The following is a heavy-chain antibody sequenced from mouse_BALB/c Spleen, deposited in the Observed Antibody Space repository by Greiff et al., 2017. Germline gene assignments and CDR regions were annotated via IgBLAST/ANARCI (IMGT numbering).Heavy chain of an antibody. V-gene: IGHV1-9*01. D-gene: IGHD1-1*02. J-gene: IGHJ4*01. CDR3: ARRYGAHAMDY. Sequence: QVQLQQSGAELMKPGASVKISCKATGYTFSSYWIEWVKQRPGHGLEWIGEILPGSGSTNYNEKFKGKATFTADTSSNTAYMQLSSLTSEDSAVYYCARRYGAHAMDYWGQGTSVTVSS. CDR2: ILPGSGST. CDR1: GYTFSSYW.